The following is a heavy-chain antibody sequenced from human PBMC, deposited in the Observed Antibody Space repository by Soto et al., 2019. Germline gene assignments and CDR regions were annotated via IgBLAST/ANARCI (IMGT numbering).Heavy chain of an antibody. CDR2: IKRDGSEK. V-gene: IGHV3-7*03. Sequence: EVQLVESGGGLVQPGGSLRLSCAASGFTFGSNWMSWVRQAPGKGLEWVANIKRDGSEKYYVDSVKGRFTISRDNAKNTLYLQMNSLRADDTAVYYCASLEWESTGYDDYWGQGPLVTVSS. D-gene: IGHD5-12*01. CDR1: GFTFGSNW. J-gene: IGHJ4*02. CDR3: ASLEWESTGYDDY.